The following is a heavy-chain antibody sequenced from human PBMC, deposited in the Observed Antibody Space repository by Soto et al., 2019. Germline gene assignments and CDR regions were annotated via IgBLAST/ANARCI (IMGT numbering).Heavy chain of an antibody. CDR3: ARHAGGYYYYGMDV. D-gene: IGHD3-10*01. V-gene: IGHV1-18*01. Sequence: QVQLVQSGAEVKKPGASVKVSCKTSGYTFTSYDISWVRQAPGQGLEWMGWISVYNGNTNYAQTLQGRVTMTTDTXXSTAYMELRSLRSDDTAVYYCARHAGGYYYYGMDVWGQGTTVTVSS. CDR2: ISVYNGNT. CDR1: GYTFTSYD. J-gene: IGHJ6*02.